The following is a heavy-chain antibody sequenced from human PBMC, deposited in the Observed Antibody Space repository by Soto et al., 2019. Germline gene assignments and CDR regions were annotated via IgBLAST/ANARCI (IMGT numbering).Heavy chain of an antibody. CDR3: AMVDVYVTPSTQDV. CDR1: GYSFTRYG. CDR2: INAYNGNT. D-gene: IGHD3-16*01. Sequence: QVHLVQSGAEVKNPGASVKVSCKASGYSFTRYGIGWARQAPGQGLEWMGWINAYNGNTNYAQNLQGRLTLTTDTSTTTAYMELGSLRANDTAIYYCAMVDVYVTPSTQDVWGQGTTVTVSS. J-gene: IGHJ6*02. V-gene: IGHV1-18*01.